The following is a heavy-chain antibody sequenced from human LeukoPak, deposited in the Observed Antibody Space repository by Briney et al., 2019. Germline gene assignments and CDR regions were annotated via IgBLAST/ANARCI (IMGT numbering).Heavy chain of an antibody. D-gene: IGHD4-17*01. CDR2: INPSGGST. Sequence: ASVKVSCKASGYTFTSYYMHWVRHAPAQGLEWKGIINPSGGSTSYAQKFQGRVTMTRDTSTRTVYMELSSLRAEDTAVYYCARNDYGDYGFDYWGQGTLVTVSS. V-gene: IGHV1-46*01. J-gene: IGHJ4*02. CDR3: ARNDYGDYGFDY. CDR1: GYTFTSYY.